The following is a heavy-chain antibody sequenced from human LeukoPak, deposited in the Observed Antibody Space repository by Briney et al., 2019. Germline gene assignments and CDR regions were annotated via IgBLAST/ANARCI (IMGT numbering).Heavy chain of an antibody. J-gene: IGHJ4*02. D-gene: IGHD4-17*01. CDR2: IYCSGTT. Sequence: PSETLSLTCTVSGGSITTTYYWAWIRQPPGRGLEWIGSIYCSGTTYYNPSLKSRVTISVDTSKNQFSLRLTSVTAADTALYYCARISYGDYTVDYWGQGTLVPVSS. CDR1: GGSITTTYY. V-gene: IGHV4-39*01. CDR3: ARISYGDYTVDY.